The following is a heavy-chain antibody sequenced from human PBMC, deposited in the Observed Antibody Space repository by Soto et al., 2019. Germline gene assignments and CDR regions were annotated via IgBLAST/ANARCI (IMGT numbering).Heavy chain of an antibody. Sequence: QVQLVQSGAEVKKPGASVKVSCKASGYTFTSYDINWVRQATGQGLEWMGWMNPNSGNTAYAQKFQGKITKTRDTSISTAYMDLRSLRSEDTAVYYCAGPWNKQWGQGTLVTVSS. CDR2: MNPNSGNT. D-gene: IGHD1-1*01. V-gene: IGHV1-8*01. CDR1: GYTFTSYD. J-gene: IGHJ4*02. CDR3: AGPWNKQ.